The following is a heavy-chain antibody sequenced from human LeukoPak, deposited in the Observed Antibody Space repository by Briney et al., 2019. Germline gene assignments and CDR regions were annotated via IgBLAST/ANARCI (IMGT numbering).Heavy chain of an antibody. CDR1: GGTFSSYA. V-gene: IGHV1-69*06. CDR3: ARDGAAAATDDFDI. Sequence: SVKVSWKASGGTFSSYAISWVRQAPGQGLEWMGGIIPIFGTANYAQKFQGRVTITADKSTSTAYMELSSLRSEDTAVYYCARDGAAAATDDFDIWGQGTMVTVSS. J-gene: IGHJ3*02. D-gene: IGHD6-13*01. CDR2: IIPIFGTA.